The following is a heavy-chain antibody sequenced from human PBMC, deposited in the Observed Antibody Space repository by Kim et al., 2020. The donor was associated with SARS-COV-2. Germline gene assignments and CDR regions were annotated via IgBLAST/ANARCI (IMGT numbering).Heavy chain of an antibody. Sequence: GGSLRLSCAASGFTFSSYSMNWVRQAPGKGLEWVSYISSSSSTIYYADSVKGRFTISRDNAKNSLYLQMNSLRDEDTAVYYCARDRYCSGGSCSPNRDYWYFNLWGRGTLVTVSS. J-gene: IGHJ2*01. CDR2: ISSSSSTI. V-gene: IGHV3-48*02. D-gene: IGHD2-15*01. CDR3: ARDRYCSGGSCSPNRDYWYFNL. CDR1: GFTFSSYS.